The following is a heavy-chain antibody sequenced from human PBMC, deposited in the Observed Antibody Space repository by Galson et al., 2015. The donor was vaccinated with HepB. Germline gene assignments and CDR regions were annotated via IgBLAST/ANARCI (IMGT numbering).Heavy chain of an antibody. Sequence: SLRLSCAASGFTFSSCRMSWVRQAPGKGLEWVANLKQDGSEKHYVDSVKGRFTISRDNIENSLYLQMNSLRAEDTAVYHCARDVLGRWEVFRYNYYGSDVWGQGTTVTVSS. J-gene: IGHJ6*02. V-gene: IGHV3-7*03. D-gene: IGHD1-26*01. CDR1: GFTFSSCR. CDR3: ARDVLGRWEVFRYNYYGSDV. CDR2: LKQDGSEK.